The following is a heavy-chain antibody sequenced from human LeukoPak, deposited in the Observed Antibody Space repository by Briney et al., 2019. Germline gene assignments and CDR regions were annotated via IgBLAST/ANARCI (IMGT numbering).Heavy chain of an antibody. CDR2: IYYSGST. D-gene: IGHD4-11*01. J-gene: IGHJ4*02. Sequence: SETLSLTCTVSGGSISSSNYYWGWIRQPPGKGLEWIANIYYSGSTYYYPSLKSRVTISVDTSKNQFSLKLSSVTAADTAVYYCARGGYSNYVYPQYYFDYWGQGTLVTVSS. CDR1: GGSISSSNYY. V-gene: IGHV4-39*07. CDR3: ARGGYSNYVYPQYYFDY.